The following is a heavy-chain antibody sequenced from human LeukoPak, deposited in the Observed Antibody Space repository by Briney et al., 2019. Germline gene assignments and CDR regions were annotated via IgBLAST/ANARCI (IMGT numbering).Heavy chain of an antibody. D-gene: IGHD1-26*01. Sequence: GGCLRLSCAPSALTVSINYMSWVRQAPGKGLEWVSLICNDGRTYYVDSVKGRFTISRDSSKSTVYLQMNSLRVEDTAVYYCATEENNWEWFDPWGQGTLVTVSS. V-gene: IGHV3-66*01. CDR1: ALTVSINY. CDR2: ICNDGRT. J-gene: IGHJ5*02. CDR3: ATEENNWEWFDP.